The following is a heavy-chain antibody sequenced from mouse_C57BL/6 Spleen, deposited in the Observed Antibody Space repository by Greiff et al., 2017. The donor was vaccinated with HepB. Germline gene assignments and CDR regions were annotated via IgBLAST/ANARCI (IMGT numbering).Heavy chain of an antibody. CDR3: ARSYDYDGAY. CDR2: INPNNGGT. Sequence: EVQLQQSGPELVKPGASVKISCKASGYTFTDYYMNWVKQSHGKSLEWIGDINPNNGGTSYNQKFKGKATLTVDKSSSTAYMELRSLTSEDSAVYDCARSYDYDGAYWGQGTLVTVSA. D-gene: IGHD2-4*01. J-gene: IGHJ3*01. V-gene: IGHV1-26*01. CDR1: GYTFTDYY.